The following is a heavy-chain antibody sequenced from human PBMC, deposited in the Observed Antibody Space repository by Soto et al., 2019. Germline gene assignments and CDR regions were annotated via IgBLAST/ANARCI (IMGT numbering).Heavy chain of an antibody. D-gene: IGHD5-18*01. CDR3: ARALSYGNI. V-gene: IGHV1-3*01. J-gene: IGHJ3*02. CDR2: INAGNGNT. Sequence: WMRQAPGQRLEWMGWINAGNGNTKVPQKFQGRVTFTRDTSASTAYMELRSLRSDDTAVYYCARALSYGNIWGQGTMVTVSS.